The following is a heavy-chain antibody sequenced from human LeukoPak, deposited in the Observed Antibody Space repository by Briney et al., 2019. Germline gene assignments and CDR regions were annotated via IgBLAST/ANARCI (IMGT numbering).Heavy chain of an antibody. CDR2: IISIFGTA. V-gene: IGHV1-69*13. CDR3: ARRPLGYCSSTSCSSFDY. J-gene: IGHJ4*02. CDR1: GGTFSSYA. D-gene: IGHD2-2*01. Sequence: ASVKVSCKASGGTFSSYAISWVRQAPGQGLGWMGGIISIFGTANYAQKFQGRVTITADESTSTAYMELSSLRSEDTAVYYCARRPLGYCSSTSCSSFDYWGQGTLVTVSS.